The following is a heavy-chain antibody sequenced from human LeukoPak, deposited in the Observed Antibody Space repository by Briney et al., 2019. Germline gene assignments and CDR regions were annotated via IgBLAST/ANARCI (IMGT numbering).Heavy chain of an antibody. V-gene: IGHV3-21*01. CDR1: GYTFSDFS. Sequence: PGGSLRLSCAASGYTFSDFSVNWVRQAPGKGLEWVSYISVRSNYRYYADSVRGRFTISRDDARDSLFLQMNSLRAEDTAVYFCVRLRRNSDRSGYYYYYDYWGQGTLVTVSS. CDR2: ISVRSNYR. CDR3: VRLRRNSDRSGYYYYYDY. D-gene: IGHD3-22*01. J-gene: IGHJ4*02.